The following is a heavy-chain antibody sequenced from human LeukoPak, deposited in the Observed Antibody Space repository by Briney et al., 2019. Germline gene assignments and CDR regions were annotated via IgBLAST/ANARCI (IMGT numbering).Heavy chain of an antibody. V-gene: IGHV4-30-4*01. D-gene: IGHD6-13*01. CDR1: GGSISSGDYY. CDR3: ARGGSWYERVYYYYYMDV. J-gene: IGHJ6*03. CDR2: VYYSGST. Sequence: PSQTLSLTCTVSGGSISSGDYYWSWIRQPPGKGLEWIGTVYYSGSTYYNPSLHSRVTISVDPSQNQFSLKLSSVTAADTAVYYCARGGSWYERVYYYYYMDVWAKGPRSPSP.